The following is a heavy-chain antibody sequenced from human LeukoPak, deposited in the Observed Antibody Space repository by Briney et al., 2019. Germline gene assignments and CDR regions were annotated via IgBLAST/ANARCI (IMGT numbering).Heavy chain of an antibody. CDR2: IYYSGST. D-gene: IGHD6-25*01. V-gene: IGHV4-31*03. CDR3: ARVTAARKPNRAFDI. CDR1: GGSISSGGYY. J-gene: IGHJ3*02. Sequence: SETLSLTCTVSGGSISSGGYYWSWIRQYPGKGLEWIGYIYYSGSTYYNPSLKSRVTISVDTSKNQFSLKLSSVTAADTAVYYCARVTAARKPNRAFDIWGQGTMVTVSS.